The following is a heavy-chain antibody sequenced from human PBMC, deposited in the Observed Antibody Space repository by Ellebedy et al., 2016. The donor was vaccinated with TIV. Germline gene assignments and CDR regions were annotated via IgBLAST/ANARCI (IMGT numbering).Heavy chain of an antibody. CDR1: GFTFSNYW. CDR3: ARDKGTF. V-gene: IGHV3-7*04. CDR2: IKQDGSEK. J-gene: IGHJ4*02. D-gene: IGHD1-1*01. Sequence: GESLKISCAASGFTFSNYWMSWVRQAPGKGLEWVANIKQDGSEKYYVDSVKGRFTISRDNAKNSLYLQMNSLRAEDTAVYYCARDKGTFWGQGTLVTVSS.